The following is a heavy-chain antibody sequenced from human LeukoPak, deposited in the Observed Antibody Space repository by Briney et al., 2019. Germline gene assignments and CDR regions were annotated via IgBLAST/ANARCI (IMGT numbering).Heavy chain of an antibody. CDR1: GGSIRSNY. J-gene: IGHJ4*02. CDR3: ARMIERRTLHFDY. CDR2: IYNSGIT. D-gene: IGHD1-1*01. V-gene: IGHV4-59*01. Sequence: SETLSLTCTVSGGSIRSNYWSWIRQPPGKGLEWIGYIYNSGITNYNPSLKSRVTISVDTSKNQFSLKLTSVTAADTAVYYCARMIERRTLHFDYWGQGILVAVSS.